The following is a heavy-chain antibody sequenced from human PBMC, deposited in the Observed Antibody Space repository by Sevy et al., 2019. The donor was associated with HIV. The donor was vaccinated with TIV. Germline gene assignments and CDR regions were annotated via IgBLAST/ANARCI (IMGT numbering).Heavy chain of an antibody. CDR3: ASPGGYRYGSLLDN. CDR2: INPNSGDT. Sequence: ASVKVSCKASGYTFTDYFMHCVRQAPGQGLEWMGWINPNSGDTKYAQKFQGRVTVTRDTSIRTAYMELSSLRFDDTAVYYCASPGGYRYGSLLDNWGQRTLVTVSS. D-gene: IGHD5-18*01. J-gene: IGHJ4*02. V-gene: IGHV1-2*02. CDR1: GYTFTDYF.